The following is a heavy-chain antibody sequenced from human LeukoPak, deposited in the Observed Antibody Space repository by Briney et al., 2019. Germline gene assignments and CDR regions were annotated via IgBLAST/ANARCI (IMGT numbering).Heavy chain of an antibody. Sequence: GASVKVSCKTSGYTFTGHYMHWVRQAPGQGLEWMGWINPNSGGTNYAQKFQGRVTITRDTSASTAYMELSSLRSEDTAVYYCAREGIAAGRCMDVWGQGTTVTVSS. CDR2: INPNSGGT. CDR3: AREGIAAGRCMDV. V-gene: IGHV1-2*02. CDR1: GYTFTGHY. J-gene: IGHJ6*02. D-gene: IGHD6-13*01.